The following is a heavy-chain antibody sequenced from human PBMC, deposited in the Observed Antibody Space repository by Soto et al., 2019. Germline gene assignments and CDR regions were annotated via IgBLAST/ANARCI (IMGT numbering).Heavy chain of an antibody. Sequence: EVQLVQSGAEVKKPGESLNISCKGSGYSFTSYWISWVRQMPGKGLEWMGRIDPTDSYTNYSPSFQGHVTISADKSISTAYLQWSSLKASDTAMYYCARHRRYSDGYVSAFDIWGQGTMVTVSS. CDR2: IDPTDSYT. CDR3: ARHRRYSDGYVSAFDI. D-gene: IGHD5-18*01. V-gene: IGHV5-10-1*01. J-gene: IGHJ3*02. CDR1: GYSFTSYW.